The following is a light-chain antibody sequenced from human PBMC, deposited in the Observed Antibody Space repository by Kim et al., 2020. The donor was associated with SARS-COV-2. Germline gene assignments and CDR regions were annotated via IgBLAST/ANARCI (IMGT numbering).Light chain of an antibody. V-gene: IGKV3-15*01. CDR1: QSVNTN. J-gene: IGKJ5*01. CDR2: GAS. Sequence: EIVMTQSPATLSVSPGERVTLSCRASQSVNTNLTWYQQKPGQSPRLLIYGASIRATGVPARFSGSGSGTDFTLTFSSLQSEDFAVYYCQQYNNWPLTFGQGTRLEIK. CDR3: QQYNNWPLT.